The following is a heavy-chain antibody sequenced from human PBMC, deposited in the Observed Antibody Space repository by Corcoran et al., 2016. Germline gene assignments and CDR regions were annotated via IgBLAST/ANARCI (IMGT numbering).Heavy chain of an antibody. V-gene: IGHV3-15*07. CDR2: IKSKTDGGTT. Sequence: EVQLVESGGGLVKPGGSLRLSCAASGFTFSNAWMNWVRQAPGKGLEWVGRIKSKTDGGTTDYAAPVKGRFTISRDDSKNTLYMQMNSLKTEVTALYYCTKGRCGTLVGATMCCYWGQGTLVTVSS. J-gene: IGHJ4*02. CDR1: GFTFSNAW. CDR3: TKGRCGTLVGATMCCY. D-gene: IGHD1-26*01.